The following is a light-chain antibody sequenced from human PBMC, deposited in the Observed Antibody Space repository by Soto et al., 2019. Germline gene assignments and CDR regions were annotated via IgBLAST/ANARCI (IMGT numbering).Light chain of an antibody. V-gene: IGKV1-5*03. CDR2: KAS. CDR3: QQYNSYPT. CDR1: QSISSW. Sequence: DIQMTQSPSTLSASVGDRVTITCRASQSISSWLAWYQQKPGKAPKLLIYKASSLESGVPSRFRGSGSGTEFTLTISSLQPDDFATYYCQQYNSYPTFGGGTKVDIK. J-gene: IGKJ4*01.